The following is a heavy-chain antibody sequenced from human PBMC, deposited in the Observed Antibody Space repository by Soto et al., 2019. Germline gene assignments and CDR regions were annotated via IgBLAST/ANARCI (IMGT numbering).Heavy chain of an antibody. Sequence: GASVKVSCKASGYTLIMYYIHWMRQAPGQGLEWMGLINPSGGSTTYAQKFQGRVTMTSDTSTSTVYMDLSSLRSEDSAVYYCARSPYSSGYYYAIDYWGQGTQVTVSS. J-gene: IGHJ4*02. CDR2: INPSGGST. CDR1: GYTLIMYY. CDR3: ARSPYSSGYYYAIDY. D-gene: IGHD3-22*01. V-gene: IGHV1-46*01.